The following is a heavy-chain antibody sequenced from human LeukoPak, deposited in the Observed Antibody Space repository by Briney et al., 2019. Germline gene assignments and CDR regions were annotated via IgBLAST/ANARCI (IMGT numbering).Heavy chain of an antibody. CDR3: AKAGLVDGYNFFDY. CDR1: GFTFSSYA. CDR2: ISGSGGGT. J-gene: IGHJ4*02. V-gene: IGHV3-23*01. D-gene: IGHD5-24*01. Sequence: GGSLRLSCAASGFTFSSYAMSWVRQAPGKGLEWVSAISGSGGGTYYADSVKGRFTISRDNSKNTLYLQMNSLRAEDTAVYYCAKAGLVDGYNFFDYWGQGTLVTVSS.